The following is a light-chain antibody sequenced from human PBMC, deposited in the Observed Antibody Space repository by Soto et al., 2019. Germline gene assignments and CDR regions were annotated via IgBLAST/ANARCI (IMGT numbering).Light chain of an antibody. CDR2: EVS. CDR3: SAYTKGGTYV. CDR1: SSHVGAYTY. Sequence: QSVLTQPASVSGSPGQSITISCTGTSSHVGAYTYVSWYQQHPGKAPKLMMYEVSDRPSGVSYRFSGSKSGNTASLTISGLQAEDEADYYCSAYTKGGTYVFGNGTKVTVL. V-gene: IGLV2-14*01. J-gene: IGLJ1*01.